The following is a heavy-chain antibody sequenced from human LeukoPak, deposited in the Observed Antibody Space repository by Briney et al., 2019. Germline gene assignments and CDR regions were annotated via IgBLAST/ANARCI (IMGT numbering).Heavy chain of an antibody. CDR2: IYYSGST. Sequence: SETLSLTCTVSGGSMSSSCYYWGWIRQPPGKGLEWIGSIYYSGSTYYNPSLKSRVTISVDTSKNQFSLKLSSVTAADTAVYYCARHRQWLAHYYYYYMDVWGKGTTVTVSS. CDR1: GGSMSSSCYY. CDR3: ARHRQWLAHYYYYYMDV. V-gene: IGHV4-39*01. J-gene: IGHJ6*03. D-gene: IGHD6-19*01.